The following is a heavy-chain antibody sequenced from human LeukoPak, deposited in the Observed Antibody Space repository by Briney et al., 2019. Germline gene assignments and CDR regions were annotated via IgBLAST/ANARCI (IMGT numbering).Heavy chain of an antibody. J-gene: IGHJ4*02. CDR1: GFTFSSYEM. Sequence: LRLSCAASGFTFSSYEMNWVRQPPGKALEWLARIDWDDDKYYSTSLKTRLTISKDTSKNQVVLTMTNMDPVDTATYYCARLNSLGGFGLDYWGQGTLVTVSS. V-gene: IGHV2-70*11. CDR2: IDWDDDK. D-gene: IGHD3-10*01. CDR3: ARLNSLGGFGLDY.